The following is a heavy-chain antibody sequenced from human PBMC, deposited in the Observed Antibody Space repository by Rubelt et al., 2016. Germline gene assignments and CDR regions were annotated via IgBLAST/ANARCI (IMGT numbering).Heavy chain of an antibody. J-gene: IGHJ4*02. D-gene: IGHD3-22*01. V-gene: IGHV4-39*01. CDR1: GGSISRSSYY. CDR3: ARQVRDTSGQSSAGY. CDR2: IYYSGNT. Sequence: QVQLQESGPGLVKPSETLSLTCTVSGGSISRSSYYWGWIRQPPGKGLEWIGSIYYSGNTYYNPSLKSRVTISLDTSKNHVALMRRVWTAADTAVEYCARQVRDTSGQSSAGYWGQGTLVTVSS.